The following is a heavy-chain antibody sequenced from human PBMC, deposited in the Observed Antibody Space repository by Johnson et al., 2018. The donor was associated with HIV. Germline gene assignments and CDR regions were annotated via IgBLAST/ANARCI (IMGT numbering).Heavy chain of an antibody. J-gene: IGHJ3*02. D-gene: IGHD3-16*01. CDR3: ARRGRRADDAFDI. V-gene: IGHV3-66*01. Sequence: MQLVESGGGLVQPGGSLRLSCAASGFTFSDYYMSWVRQAPGKGLEWVALIYTGGSTYYADSVKGRFTISRDNSKNTLYLQMNSLRAEDTAVYYCARRGRRADDAFDIWGQGTMVTVSS. CDR1: GFTFSDYY. CDR2: IYTGGST.